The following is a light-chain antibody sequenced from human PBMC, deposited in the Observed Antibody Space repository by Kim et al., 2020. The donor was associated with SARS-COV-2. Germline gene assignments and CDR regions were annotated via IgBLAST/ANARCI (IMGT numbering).Light chain of an antibody. Sequence: EIVLTQSPATLSLSPGERATLSCRASQSVSTSLVWYQQKPGQAPRLLIYDASNRATGIPARFSGSGSGTDFTLTISSLEPEDFAVYYSQHRVHSPLTFGGGTQV. J-gene: IGKJ4*01. V-gene: IGKV3-11*01. CDR2: DAS. CDR1: QSVSTS. CDR3: QHRVHSPLT.